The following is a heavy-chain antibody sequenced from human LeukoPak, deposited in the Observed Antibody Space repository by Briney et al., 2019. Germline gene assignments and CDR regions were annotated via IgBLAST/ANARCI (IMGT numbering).Heavy chain of an antibody. CDR2: INQDGSEK. D-gene: IGHD4-17*01. CDR3: AKTTVTTRGAHPYFDY. J-gene: IGHJ4*02. CDR1: GFTFSSYW. Sequence: PGGSLRLSCTASGFTFSSYWMSWVRQAPGMGLEWVANINQDGSEKYYVDSVKGRFTISRDNAKNSLYLQMNSLRAEDTAVYYCAKTTVTTRGAHPYFDYWGQGTLVTVSS. V-gene: IGHV3-7*01.